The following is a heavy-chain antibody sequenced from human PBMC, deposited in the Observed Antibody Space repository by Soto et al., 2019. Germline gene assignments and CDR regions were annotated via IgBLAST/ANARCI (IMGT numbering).Heavy chain of an antibody. Sequence: EVRLWESGEGLVQPGGSLKLSCAASGFTFSSYAMSWVRQAPGKGLEWVSSICGSGGNTYHADSVKGRITISRDNSNNTLFLQSNKLRAEDTAEYYCARVVLYFATTYGLAVWGHGTPVTVS. CDR1: GFTFSSYA. V-gene: IGHV3-23*01. D-gene: IGHD3-9*01. CDR2: ICGSGGNT. J-gene: IGHJ6*02. CDR3: ARVVLYFATTYGLAV.